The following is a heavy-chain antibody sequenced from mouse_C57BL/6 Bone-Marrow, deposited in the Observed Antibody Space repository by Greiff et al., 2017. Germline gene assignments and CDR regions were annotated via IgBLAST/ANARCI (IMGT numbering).Heavy chain of an antibody. Sequence: VQLQQSGAELVRPGASVTLSCKASGFNIKDDYMHWVKQTPEQGLEWIGWIDPENGDTASASKFQGKATITANTSSNTANLQLSGLTSEDTAVYYFTSPPTVTARGWVAYWGQGTLVTVSA. CDR1: GFNIKDDY. D-gene: IGHD3-1*01. V-gene: IGHV14-4*01. CDR2: IDPENGDT. CDR3: TSPPTVTARGWVAY. J-gene: IGHJ3*01.